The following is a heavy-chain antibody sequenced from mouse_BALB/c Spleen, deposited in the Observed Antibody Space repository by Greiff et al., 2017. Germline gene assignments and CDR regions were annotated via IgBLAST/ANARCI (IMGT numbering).Heavy chain of an antibody. D-gene: IGHD2-4*01. CDR2: ISYDGSN. Sequence: DVKLQESGPGLVKPSQSLSLTCSVTGYSITSGYYWTWIRQFPGNKLEWMGYISYDGSNNYNPSLKNRISITRDTSKNQFFLKLNSVTTEDTATYYCARGGYYDYDWFAYWGQGTLVTVSA. J-gene: IGHJ3*01. CDR3: ARGGYYDYDWFAY. CDR1: GYSITSGYY. V-gene: IGHV3-6*02.